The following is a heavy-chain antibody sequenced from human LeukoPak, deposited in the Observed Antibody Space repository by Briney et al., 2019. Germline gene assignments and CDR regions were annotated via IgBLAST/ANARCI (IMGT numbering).Heavy chain of an antibody. V-gene: IGHV4-59*01. J-gene: IGHJ6*02. CDR1: GVSISIYY. CDR2: IYYSGST. D-gene: IGHD4-23*01. Sequence: KTSETLSLTCTVSGVSISIYYWSWIRQPPGKGLVCIGYIYYSGSTNYNPSLKSRLTISVDTSKNQFSLKLSPVSAADTAVYYCARDYPGGYYYGMDVWGQGTTVTVSS. CDR3: ARDYPGGYYYGMDV.